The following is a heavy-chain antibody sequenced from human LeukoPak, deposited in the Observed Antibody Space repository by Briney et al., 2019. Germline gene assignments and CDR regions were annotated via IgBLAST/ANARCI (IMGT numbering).Heavy chain of an antibody. CDR1: GFSLSTSGMC. CDR3: ARTNYDSSGYYPKTYYYYGMDV. CDR2: IDWDDDK. J-gene: IGHJ6*02. Sequence: SGPTLVNPTQTLTLTCTFSGFSLSTSGMCVSWIRQPPGKALEWLALIDWDDDKYYSTSLKTRLTISKDTSKNQVVLTMTNMDPVDTATYYCARTNYDSSGYYPKTYYYYGMDVWGQGTTVTVSS. V-gene: IGHV2-70*01. D-gene: IGHD3-22*01.